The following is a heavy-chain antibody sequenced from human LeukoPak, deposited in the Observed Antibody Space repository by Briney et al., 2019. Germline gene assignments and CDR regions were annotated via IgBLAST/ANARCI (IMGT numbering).Heavy chain of an antibody. CDR2: ISGDGGST. J-gene: IGHJ4*02. CDR3: AKIRSPGSDIPPLDY. D-gene: IGHD3-10*01. Sequence: PGGSLRLSCAASGFTFDDYAMHWVRQAPGKGLEWVSLISGDGGSTYYADSVKGRFTISRDNSKNSLYLQMNSLRTEDTALYYCAKIRSPGSDIPPLDYWGQXTLVTXSS. V-gene: IGHV3-43*02. CDR1: GFTFDDYA.